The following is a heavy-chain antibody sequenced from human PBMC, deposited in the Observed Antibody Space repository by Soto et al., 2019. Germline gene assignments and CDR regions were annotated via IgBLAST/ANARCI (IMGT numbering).Heavy chain of an antibody. CDR1: GISITSSY. Sequence: QMHLQESGPGLVKPSETLSLTCTVSGISITSSYWNWIRQSPGKGLEWIGQISDRGGTKYNPPFESRVTISTDTSKNQVSLTLTAVDGADTAVDFCARGRHWFGPWGQGTLVTVPS. CDR2: ISDRGGT. CDR3: ARGRHWFGP. J-gene: IGHJ5*02. V-gene: IGHV4-59*01.